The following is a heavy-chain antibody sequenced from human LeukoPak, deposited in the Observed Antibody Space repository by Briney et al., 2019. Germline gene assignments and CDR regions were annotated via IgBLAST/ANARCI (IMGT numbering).Heavy chain of an antibody. CDR2: IYYSGST. Sequence: SETLSLTCTVSGGSDSSGSYYWSWIRQPPGKGLEWIGYIYYSGSTNYNPSLKSRVTISVDTSKNQFSLKLSSVTAADTAVYYCARGTWGYCSSTSCYKDWGQGTLVTVSS. D-gene: IGHD2-2*01. V-gene: IGHV4-61*01. CDR1: GGSDSSGSYY. J-gene: IGHJ4*02. CDR3: ARGTWGYCSSTSCYKD.